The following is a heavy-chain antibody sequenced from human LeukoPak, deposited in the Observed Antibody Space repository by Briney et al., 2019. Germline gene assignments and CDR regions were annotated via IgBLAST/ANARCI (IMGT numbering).Heavy chain of an antibody. J-gene: IGHJ6*04. V-gene: IGHV1-69*13. CDR3: ARVPVVPAAGTYYYYGMDV. D-gene: IGHD2-2*01. CDR2: IIPIFGTA. Sequence: GASVKVSCKASGGTFSSYAISWVRQAPGQGLEWMGGIIPIFGTANYAQKFQGSVTITADESTSTAYMELSSLRSEDTAVYYCARVPVVPAAGTYYYYGMDVWGKGTTVTVSS. CDR1: GGTFSSYA.